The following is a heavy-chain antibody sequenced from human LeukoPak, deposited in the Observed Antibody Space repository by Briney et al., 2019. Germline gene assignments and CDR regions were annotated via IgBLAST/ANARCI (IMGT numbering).Heavy chain of an antibody. CDR2: INPDGST. V-gene: IGHV3-74*01. CDR1: GFIFRDHS. Sequence: GGFLRLSCAASGFIFRDHSMHWARQIPGKGLVWVSRINPDGSTNYADSVKGRFTISRDNAKNTLYLQMKSLRVDDSSLYFCVRALGGSDDYWGQGTLVTVSS. CDR3: VRALGGSDDY. D-gene: IGHD1-26*01. J-gene: IGHJ4*02.